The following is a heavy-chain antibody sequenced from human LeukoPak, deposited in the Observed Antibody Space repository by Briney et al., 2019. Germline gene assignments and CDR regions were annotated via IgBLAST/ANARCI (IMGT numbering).Heavy chain of an antibody. CDR1: GFTFSSYA. CDR3: AKDITMARGVSRFDP. J-gene: IGHJ5*02. D-gene: IGHD3-10*01. CDR2: ISGSGGST. Sequence: GGSLRLSCAASGFTFSSYAMSWVRQAPGKGLEWVSAISGSGGSTYYADSVKGRFTISRDNSKNTLYLQMNSLRAEDTAVYYCAKDITMARGVSRFDPWGQGTLVTVSS. V-gene: IGHV3-23*01.